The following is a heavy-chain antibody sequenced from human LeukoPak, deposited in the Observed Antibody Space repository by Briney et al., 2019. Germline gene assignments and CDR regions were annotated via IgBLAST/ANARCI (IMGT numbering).Heavy chain of an antibody. V-gene: IGHV3-53*01. CDR2: IYSGGST. Sequence: GGSLRLSWAASGFTVSSNYMSWVRQAPGKGLEWVSVIYSGGSTYYADSVKGRFTISRDNSKNTLYLQMNSLRAEDTAVYYCAGDYSGYYLSDAFDIWGQGTMVTVSS. CDR1: GFTVSSNY. CDR3: AGDYSGYYLSDAFDI. D-gene: IGHD3-22*01. J-gene: IGHJ3*02.